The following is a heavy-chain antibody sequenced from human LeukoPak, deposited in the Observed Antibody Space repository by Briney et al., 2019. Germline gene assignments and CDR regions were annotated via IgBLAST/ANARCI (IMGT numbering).Heavy chain of an antibody. CDR2: IWYDGSNK. CDR1: GFTFSSYG. J-gene: IGHJ4*02. V-gene: IGHV3-33*01. CDR3: AIYCSSTSCIGGY. D-gene: IGHD2-2*01. Sequence: GGSLRLSCAASGFTFSSYGMHWVRQAPGKGLEWMAVIWYDGSNKYYADSVKGRFTISRDNSKNTLYLQMNSLRAEDTAVYYCAIYCSSTSCIGGYWGQGTLVTVSS.